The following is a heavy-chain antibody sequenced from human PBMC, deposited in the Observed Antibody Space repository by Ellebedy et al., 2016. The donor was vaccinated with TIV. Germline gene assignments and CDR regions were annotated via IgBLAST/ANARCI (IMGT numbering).Heavy chain of an antibody. D-gene: IGHD4-17*01. V-gene: IGHV3-7*01. CDR3: ARRGSYGDYAVQINSWFDT. J-gene: IGHJ5*02. CDR2: IYQDGGVQ. CDR1: GFSFRSYW. Sequence: PGGSLRLSCAASGFSFRSYWMSWVRQAPGKGLEWVANIYQDGGVQYYVDSVKGRLTISRDNAENSLFLQMNSLRVADTAVYYCARRGSYGDYAVQINSWFDTWGRGTLVTVSS.